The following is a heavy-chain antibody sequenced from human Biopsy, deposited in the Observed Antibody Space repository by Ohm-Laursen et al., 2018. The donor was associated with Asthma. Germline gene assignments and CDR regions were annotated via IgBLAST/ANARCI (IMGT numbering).Heavy chain of an antibody. V-gene: IGHV4-30-4*01. Sequence: SQTLSLTCTVSRGYIRSYDHHWAWIRQPPGRGLERIGSGFYSGNTHYSPSLARRVSISVDTSMNQFSMTLRSVTAADPDVYFCARVASYGDIFFGIDVWGPGATV. J-gene: IGHJ6*02. CDR3: ARVASYGDIFFGIDV. CDR1: RGYIRSYDHH. CDR2: GFYSGNT. D-gene: IGHD5-18*01.